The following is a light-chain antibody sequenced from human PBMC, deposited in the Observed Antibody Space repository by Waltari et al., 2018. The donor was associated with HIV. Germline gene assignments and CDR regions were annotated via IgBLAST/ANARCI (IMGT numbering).Light chain of an antibody. CDR2: GAS. J-gene: IGKJ4*01. CDR3: QQYDNWPPLT. V-gene: IGKV3-15*01. Sequence: EIVMTQSPATLSVSPGDRATLSCRASQSVSSNLAWYQQKPGQTPRLLIYGASTRATGSPARFSGGGSGTEFTLTISSLQSEDFAVYYCQQYDNWPPLTFGGGTKVEIK. CDR1: QSVSSN.